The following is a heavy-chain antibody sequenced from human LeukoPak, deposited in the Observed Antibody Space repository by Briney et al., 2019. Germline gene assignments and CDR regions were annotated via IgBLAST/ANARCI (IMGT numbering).Heavy chain of an antibody. D-gene: IGHD3-10*01. V-gene: IGHV3-30*02. CDR1: GFTFGSYA. CDR2: IRYDGNDK. CDR3: AKDLMRDRWFGES. Sequence: GGSLRLSCAASGFTFGSYAMHWVRQAPGKGLEWVAFIRYDGNDKFYSESVKGRFTISRDTSRNTLYLQMNSLRLDDTAVYYCAKDLMRDRWFGESWGQGTLVTVSS. J-gene: IGHJ5*02.